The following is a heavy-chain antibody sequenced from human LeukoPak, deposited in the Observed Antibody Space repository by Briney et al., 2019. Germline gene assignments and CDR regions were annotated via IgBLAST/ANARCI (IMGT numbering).Heavy chain of an antibody. J-gene: IGHJ4*02. Sequence: GGSLRLSCAASGFTFSDYYMSWIRQAPGKGLEWVSYISSSGSTIYYADSVKGRFTISRDNAKNSLYLQMNSLRAEDTAVYYCAREGVLDYDFWSGYYFDYWGQGTLVTVSS. CDR3: AREGVLDYDFWSGYYFDY. CDR1: GFTFSDYY. CDR2: ISSSGSTI. V-gene: IGHV3-11*04. D-gene: IGHD3-3*01.